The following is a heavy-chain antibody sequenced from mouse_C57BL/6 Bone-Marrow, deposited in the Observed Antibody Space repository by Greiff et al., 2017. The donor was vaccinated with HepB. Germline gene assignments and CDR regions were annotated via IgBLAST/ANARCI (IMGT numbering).Heavy chain of an antibody. V-gene: IGHV5-17*02. CDR1: GFTLSSFG. J-gene: IGHJ4*01. D-gene: IGHD2-10*02. Sequence: EVKLMESGGGLVQPGGSRKLSCAVSGFTLSSFGIHWVRQAPEKGLEWVAYISSGGTTIYYADTVKGRFTISRDHPRNTLFLQMTSLRSEDTAMYYCAKYGNYVGYAMDYWGQGTSVTVSS. CDR2: ISSGGTTI. CDR3: AKYGNYVGYAMDY.